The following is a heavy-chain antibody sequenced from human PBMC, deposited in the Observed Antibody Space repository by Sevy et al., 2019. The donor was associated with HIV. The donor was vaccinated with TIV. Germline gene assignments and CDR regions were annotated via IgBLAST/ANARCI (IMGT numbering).Heavy chain of an antibody. CDR1: GFTFSSYS. V-gene: IGHV3-48*04. J-gene: IGHJ4*02. D-gene: IGHD4-17*01. CDR2: ISSSSRTI. CDR3: ARDRYGDYDFDY. Sequence: GGSLRLSCAASGFTFSSYSMNWVRRAPGKGLEWLSYISSSSRTIDYADSVKGRFTISRDNAKNSLYLQMTSLRVEDTALYYCARDRYGDYDFDYWGQGTLVTVSS.